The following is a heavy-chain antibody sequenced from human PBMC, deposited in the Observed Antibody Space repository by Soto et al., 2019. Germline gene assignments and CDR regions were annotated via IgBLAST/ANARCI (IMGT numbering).Heavy chain of an antibody. CDR2: IYHSGSI. Sequence: QLQLQESGSGLVKPSQTLSLTCAVSGGSISSGGYSWSWIRQPPGKGLEGVGYIYHSGSIYYNPSPKTRATTSVDRSKKQFSLKLSSVPAADTDVYYYARVPDYGGQGTLVTVSS. CDR3: ARVPDY. CDR1: GGSISSGGYS. V-gene: IGHV4-30-2*01. J-gene: IGHJ4*02.